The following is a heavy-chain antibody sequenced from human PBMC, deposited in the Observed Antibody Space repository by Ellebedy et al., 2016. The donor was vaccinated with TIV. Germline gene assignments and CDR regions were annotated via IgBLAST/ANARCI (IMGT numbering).Heavy chain of an antibody. D-gene: IGHD3-10*01. V-gene: IGHV1-18*01. CDR3: ARGLWFGEETDY. CDR1: GYSFTSHG. Sequence: AASVKVSCKASGYSFTSHGISWVRQAPGQGLEWMGWIGAYNGNTNYAQKFQGRVTMTTDTSTSTVYMDLRSLRSDDTAVYYCARGLWFGEETDYWGQGTLVTVSS. J-gene: IGHJ4*02. CDR2: IGAYNGNT.